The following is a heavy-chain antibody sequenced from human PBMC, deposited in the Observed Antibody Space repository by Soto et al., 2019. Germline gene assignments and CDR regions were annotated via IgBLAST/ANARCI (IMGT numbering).Heavy chain of an antibody. CDR2: IYYSGST. CDR3: ARGGSSSPYFDS. J-gene: IGHJ4*02. D-gene: IGHD6-13*01. CDR1: GGSISSGGYY. V-gene: IGHV4-31*03. Sequence: QVQLQESGPGLVKPSQTLSLTCTVSGGSISSGGYYWSWIRQHPGKGLEWIGYIYYSGSTYYNPSLKSRFTISVDTSKNQFSLKLSSVTAADTAAYYCARGGSSSPYFDSWGQGTLVTVSS.